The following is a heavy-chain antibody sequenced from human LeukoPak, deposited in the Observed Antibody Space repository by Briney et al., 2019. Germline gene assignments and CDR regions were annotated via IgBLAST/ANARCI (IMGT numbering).Heavy chain of an antibody. CDR2: ISAYNGNT. CDR1: GYTFTSYG. J-gene: IGHJ3*02. CDR3: ARVSTVRGVIISTGRNAFDI. D-gene: IGHD3-10*01. V-gene: IGHV1-18*01. Sequence: ASVKVSCKASGYTFTSYGISWVRQAPGQGLEWMGWISAYNGNTNYAQKLQGRVTMTTDTSTSTAYMELRSLRSDDTAVYYCARVSTVRGVIISTGRNAFDIWGQGTMVTVSS.